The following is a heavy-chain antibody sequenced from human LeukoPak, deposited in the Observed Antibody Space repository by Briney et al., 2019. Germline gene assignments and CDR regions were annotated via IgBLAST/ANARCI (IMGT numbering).Heavy chain of an antibody. V-gene: IGHV7-4-1*02. Sequence: ASAKVSCKASGYTFTSYAMNWVRQAPGQGLEWMGWINTNTGNPTYAQGFTGRFVFSLDTSVSTAYLQISSLKAEDTAVYYCASPHHYYDSSGYYYYYYMDVWGKGTTVTVSS. CDR3: ASPHHYYDSSGYYYYYYMDV. CDR1: GYTFTSYA. J-gene: IGHJ6*03. CDR2: INTNTGNP. D-gene: IGHD3-22*01.